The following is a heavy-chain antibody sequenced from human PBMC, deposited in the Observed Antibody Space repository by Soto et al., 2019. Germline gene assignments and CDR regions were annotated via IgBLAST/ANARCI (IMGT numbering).Heavy chain of an antibody. CDR3: AGLWAVPAAIGLPSYYYYYGMDV. CDR2: IYYSGST. J-gene: IGHJ6*02. CDR1: GGSISSGGYY. D-gene: IGHD2-2*01. V-gene: IGHV4-31*03. Sequence: QVQLQESGPGLVKPSQTLSLTCTVSGGSISSGGYYWSWIRQHPGKGLEWIGYIYYSGSTYCNPSLKSRVTISVDTSKNQFSLKLSSVTAADTAVYYCAGLWAVPAAIGLPSYYYYYGMDVWGQGTTVTVSS.